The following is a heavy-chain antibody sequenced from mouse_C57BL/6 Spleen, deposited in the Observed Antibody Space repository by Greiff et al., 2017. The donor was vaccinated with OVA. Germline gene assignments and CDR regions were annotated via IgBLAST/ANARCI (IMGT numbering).Heavy chain of an antibody. D-gene: IGHD4-1*01. CDR1: GFTFSSYT. J-gene: IGHJ3*01. CDR2: ISGGGGNT. Sequence: EVQGVESGGGLVKPGGSLKLSCAASGFTFSSYTMSWVRQTPEKRLEWVATISGGGGNTYYPDSVKGRFTISRDNAKNTLYLQMSSLRSEETALYDCARWGGTEGFAYWGQGTLVTVSA. CDR3: ARWGGTEGFAY. V-gene: IGHV5-9*01.